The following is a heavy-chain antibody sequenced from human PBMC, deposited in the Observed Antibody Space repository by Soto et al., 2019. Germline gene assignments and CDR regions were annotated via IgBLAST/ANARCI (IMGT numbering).Heavy chain of an antibody. V-gene: IGHV1-3*05. CDR1: GYTFTSYA. D-gene: IGHD1-26*01. J-gene: IGHJ4*02. CDR3: ARDWGGSYSYDY. Sequence: QVQLVQSGAEEKKPGASVKVSCKASGYTFTSYAMHWVRQAPGQRLEWMGWINAGNGNTKYSQKFQGRVTITRDTSASTAYMELSSLRSEDTAVYYCARDWGGSYSYDYWGQGTLVTVSS. CDR2: INAGNGNT.